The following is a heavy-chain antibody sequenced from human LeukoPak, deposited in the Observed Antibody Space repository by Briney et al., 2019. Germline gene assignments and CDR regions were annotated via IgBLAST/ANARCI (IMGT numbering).Heavy chain of an antibody. V-gene: IGHV3-30-3*01. CDR3: GRGREQVVRYFCFSYYFDY. J-gene: IGHJ4*02. D-gene: IGHD3-9*01. CDR1: GFTFSSYA. Sequence: PGGSLRLSCAASGFTFSSYAMHWVRQAPGKGLEWVAVISYDGSNKYYADSVKGRFTISRDNSKNTLYLQMNSLRAEDTAVYYCGRGREQVVRYFCFSYYFDYLGQGTLVTVSS. CDR2: ISYDGSNK.